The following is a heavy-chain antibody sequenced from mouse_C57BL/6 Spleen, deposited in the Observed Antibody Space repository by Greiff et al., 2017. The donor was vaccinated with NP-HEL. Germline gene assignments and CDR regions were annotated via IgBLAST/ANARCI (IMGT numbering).Heavy chain of an antibody. J-gene: IGHJ4*01. CDR1: GYTFTDYN. CDR3: ARRGGSSYNYAMDY. Sequence: EVQLQQSGPELVKPGASVKIPCKASGYTFTDYNMDWVKQSHGKSLEWIGDINPNNGGTIYNQKFKGKATLTVDKSSSTAYMELRSLTSEDTAVYYCARRGGSSYNYAMDYWGQRTSVTVSS. V-gene: IGHV1-18*01. D-gene: IGHD1-1*01. CDR2: INPNNGGT.